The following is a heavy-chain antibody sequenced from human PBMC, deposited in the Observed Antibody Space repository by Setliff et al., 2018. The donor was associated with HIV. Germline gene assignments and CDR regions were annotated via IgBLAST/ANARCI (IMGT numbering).Heavy chain of an antibody. CDR2: IYSSGSP. D-gene: IGHD5-12*01. Sequence: SETLSLTCTVYGGSLTNHYWTWIRQPPGRGLEWPGSIYSSGSPSYNPSLSSRLTISVDTSKNHVSLRLSSVTAADTGVYYCARHRDPPGTKWIYYYYYMDLWGEGTTVTVSS. CDR1: GGSLTNHY. CDR3: ARHRDPPGTKWIYYYYYMDL. J-gene: IGHJ6*03. V-gene: IGHV4-39*01.